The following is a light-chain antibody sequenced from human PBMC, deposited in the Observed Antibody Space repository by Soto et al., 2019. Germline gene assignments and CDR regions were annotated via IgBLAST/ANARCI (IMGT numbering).Light chain of an antibody. CDR3: QQYYSTPFT. V-gene: IGKV4-1*01. J-gene: IGKJ3*01. CDR2: WAS. CDR1: QSVFYNSNNRNY. Sequence: DIVMTQSPDSLAVSLGERATINCKSSQSVFYNSNNRNYLAWYQQKPAQPPKLLFYWASTRESGVPDRFSGSGSGTDFTLTISSLRAEDVAVYYCQQYYSTPFTFGPGTKVDIK.